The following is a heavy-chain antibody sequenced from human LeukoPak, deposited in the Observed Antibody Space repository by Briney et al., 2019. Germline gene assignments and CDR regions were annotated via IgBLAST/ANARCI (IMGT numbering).Heavy chain of an antibody. CDR1: GGSISSSSYY. CDR2: IYYSGST. D-gene: IGHD3-10*01. CDR3: AIGSTGWFDP. Sequence: PSETLSLTCTVSGGSISSSSYYWSWIRQPPGKGLEWIGYIYYSGSTNYNPSLKSRVTISVDTSKNQFSLKLSSVTAADTAVYYCAIGSTGWFDPWGQGTLVTVSS. V-gene: IGHV4-61*01. J-gene: IGHJ5*02.